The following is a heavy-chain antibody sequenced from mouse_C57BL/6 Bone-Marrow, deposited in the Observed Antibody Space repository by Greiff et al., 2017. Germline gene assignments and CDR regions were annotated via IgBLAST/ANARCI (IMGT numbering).Heavy chain of an antibody. V-gene: IGHV5-9-1*02. Sequence: EVKLVESGEGLVKPGGSLKPSCAASGFTFSSYAMSWVRQTPEKRLEWVAYISSGGDYIYYADTVKGRFTLSRDNARNTLYLQMSSLKSEDTAMYYCTSPGWDYEDAMDYWGQGTSVTVSS. D-gene: IGHD2-4*01. CDR1: GFTFSSYA. CDR3: TSPGWDYEDAMDY. CDR2: ISSGGDYI. J-gene: IGHJ4*01.